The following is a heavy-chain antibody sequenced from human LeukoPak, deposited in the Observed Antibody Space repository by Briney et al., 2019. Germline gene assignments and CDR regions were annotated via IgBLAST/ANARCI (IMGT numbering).Heavy chain of an antibody. CDR1: GGSVSSGSYY. J-gene: IGHJ6*02. V-gene: IGHV4-61*01. Sequence: PSETLSLTCTVSGGSVSSGSYYWSWIRQPPGKGLEWIGYIYYSGSTNYNPSLKGRVTISVDTSKNQFSLKLSSVTAADTAVYYCARVQVAATRGDYYYYGMDVWGQGTTVTVSS. D-gene: IGHD2-15*01. CDR3: ARVQVAATRGDYYYYGMDV. CDR2: IYYSGST.